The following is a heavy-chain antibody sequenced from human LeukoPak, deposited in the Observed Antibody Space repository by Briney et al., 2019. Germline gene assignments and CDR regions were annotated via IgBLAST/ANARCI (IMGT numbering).Heavy chain of an antibody. V-gene: IGHV3-30*04. CDR2: IGSDGTKK. CDR1: GFIFSDHP. CDR3: ARQMTSTRLFDS. Sequence: GGSLRLSCVASGFIFSDHPFHWVRQSPDKGLEWVALIGSDGTKKYYADSVQGRFTVSRENSKNTLFLQMNTLGADDTAVYFCARQMTSTRLFDSWGQGTLVTVSS. J-gene: IGHJ4*02. D-gene: IGHD5/OR15-5a*01.